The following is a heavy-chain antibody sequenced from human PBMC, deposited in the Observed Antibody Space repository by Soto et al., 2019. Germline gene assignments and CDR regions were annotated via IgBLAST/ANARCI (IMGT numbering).Heavy chain of an antibody. CDR2: IIPILGIA. CDR1: GGTFSSYT. V-gene: IGHV1-69*02. D-gene: IGHD3-9*01. CDR3: ATPSARYEYYDIFTGYYPFDW. J-gene: IGHJ4*02. Sequence: QVQLVQSGAEVKKPGSSVKVSCKASGGTFSSYTISWVRQAPGQGLEWMGMIIPILGIANYAQKFQGRVTITAYKATSTDDMGLSWLRPVDPAVYYCATPSARYEYYDIFTGYYPFDWWGQGTLVAVSS.